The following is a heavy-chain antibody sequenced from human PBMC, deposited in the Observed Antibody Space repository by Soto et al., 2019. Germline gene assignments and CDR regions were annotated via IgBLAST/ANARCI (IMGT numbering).Heavy chain of an antibody. CDR3: ARDLMPNDRGLGDLAY. Sequence: EVRLVESGGGLVKPGGSLRLSCAASGFTFNKCSMNWVRQAPGKGLEWVSSITSKTGDQYYADSVKGRFIISRDNTMNSLSLQVTSLRDEDTAVYYCARDLMPNDRGLGDLAYWGQGTLVTVSS. CDR2: ITSKTGDQ. J-gene: IGHJ4*02. CDR1: GFTFNKCS. D-gene: IGHD3-22*01. V-gene: IGHV3-21*06.